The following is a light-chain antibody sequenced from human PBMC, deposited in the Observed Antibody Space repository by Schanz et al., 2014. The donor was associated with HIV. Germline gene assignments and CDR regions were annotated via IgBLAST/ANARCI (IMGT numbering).Light chain of an antibody. CDR2: DVS. Sequence: QSALTQPASVSGSPGQSITISCTGTSSDIGGYNYVSWYQQHPGKAPKLMIYDVSNRPSGVSWRFSASKSGNTASLTISGLQAEDEADYYCGSHAGSDKFGIFGGGTKLTVL. CDR3: GSHAGSDKFGI. CDR1: SSDIGGYNY. V-gene: IGLV2-14*01. J-gene: IGLJ2*01.